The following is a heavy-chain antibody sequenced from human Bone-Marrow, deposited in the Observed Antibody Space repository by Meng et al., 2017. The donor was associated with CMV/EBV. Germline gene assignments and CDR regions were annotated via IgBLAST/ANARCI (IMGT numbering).Heavy chain of an antibody. Sequence: GESLKISCAASGFIFNKYAVAWVRQAPGKGLEWVSSISGSEGSIYYADSAKGRFTISRDNSKKTLYLEMSSLRVDDTAVYYCAKGGDTSIVTRWFDSWGQGTLVNVSS. CDR3: AKGGDTSIVTRWFDS. CDR1: GFIFNKYA. CDR2: ISGSEGSI. J-gene: IGHJ5*01. D-gene: IGHD5-18*01. V-gene: IGHV3-23*01.